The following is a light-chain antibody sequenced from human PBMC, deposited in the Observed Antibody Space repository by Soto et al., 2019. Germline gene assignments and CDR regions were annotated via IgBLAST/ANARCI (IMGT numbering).Light chain of an antibody. CDR2: DAS. Sequence: EIVLTQSPATLSLSPGERATLSCGASQSVSSAYVAWYQQKPGLAPRLLIYDASSRATGISDRFSGSGSGTDFTLTISRLEPEDFAVYYCQQYGSAPTCGGGTKVEIK. V-gene: IGKV3D-20*01. CDR3: QQYGSAPT. CDR1: QSVSSAY. J-gene: IGKJ4*01.